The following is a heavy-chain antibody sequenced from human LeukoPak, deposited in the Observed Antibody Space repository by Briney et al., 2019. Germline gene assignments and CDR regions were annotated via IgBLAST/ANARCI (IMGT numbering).Heavy chain of an antibody. CDR3: ARDLEVVTAAPFDY. CDR2: ISSSSSYI. V-gene: IGHV3-21*01. CDR1: GFTFSSYR. Sequence: GGSLRLSCAASGFTFSSYRMNWVRQAPGKGLEWVSSISSSSSYIYYADSVKGRFTISRDNAKNSLHLQMNSLRAEDTAVYYCARDLEVVTAAPFDYWGQGTLVTVSS. D-gene: IGHD2-21*02. J-gene: IGHJ4*02.